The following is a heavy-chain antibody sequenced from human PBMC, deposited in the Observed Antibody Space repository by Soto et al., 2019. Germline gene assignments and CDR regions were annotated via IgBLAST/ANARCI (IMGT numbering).Heavy chain of an antibody. V-gene: IGHV4-59*08. CDR2: IYYSGST. CDR1: GGSISSYY. D-gene: IGHD6-6*01. Sequence: SETLSLTCTVSGGSISSYYWSWIRQPPGKGLEWIRYIYYSGSTNYNPSLKSRVTISVDTSKNQFSLKLSSVTAADTAVYYCGRRIAARIYNWFDPWGQGTLVTVSS. CDR3: GRRIAARIYNWFDP. J-gene: IGHJ5*02.